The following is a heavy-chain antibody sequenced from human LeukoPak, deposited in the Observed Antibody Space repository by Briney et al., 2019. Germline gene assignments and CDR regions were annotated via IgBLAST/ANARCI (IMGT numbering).Heavy chain of an antibody. D-gene: IGHD3-10*01. Sequence: GGSLRLSCAASGFTFDDYAMHWVRQAPGQGLEWVSGISWNSGSIGYADSVKGRFTISRDNAKNSLYLQMNSLRAEDTALYYCAKGGGLLWFGEPVDYWGQGTLVTVSS. V-gene: IGHV3-9*01. CDR2: ISWNSGSI. CDR1: GFTFDDYA. CDR3: AKGGGLLWFGEPVDY. J-gene: IGHJ4*02.